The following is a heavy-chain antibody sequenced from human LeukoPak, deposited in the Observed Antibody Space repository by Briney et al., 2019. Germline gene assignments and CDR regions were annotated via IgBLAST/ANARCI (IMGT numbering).Heavy chain of an antibody. D-gene: IGHD3-3*01. CDR3: ARDRVTIFGVVIEYYGMDV. J-gene: IGHJ6*02. V-gene: IGHV3-30*04. CDR1: GFTFSSYA. CDR2: ISYDGSNK. Sequence: GGSLRLSCAASGFTFSSYAMHWVRQAPGKGLEWVAVISYDGSNKYYADSVKGRFTISRDNSKNTLYLQMNSLRAEDTAAYYCARDRVTIFGVVIEYYGMDVWGQGTTVTVSS.